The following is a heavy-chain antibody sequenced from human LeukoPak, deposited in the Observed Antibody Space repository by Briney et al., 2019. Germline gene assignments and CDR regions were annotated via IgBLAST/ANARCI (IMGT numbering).Heavy chain of an antibody. Sequence: PGGSLRLSCAASGFTFSNYAMHWVRQAPGKGLEWVAVISYNGSSKYYADSVKGGFTISRDNSKNTVYLQMNSLRAEDSAVYYCASGYCTNDVCYTGGFDYWGQGTLVTVSS. CDR1: GFTFSNYA. CDR3: ASGYCTNDVCYTGGFDY. CDR2: ISYNGSSK. J-gene: IGHJ4*02. V-gene: IGHV3-30-3*01. D-gene: IGHD2-8*01.